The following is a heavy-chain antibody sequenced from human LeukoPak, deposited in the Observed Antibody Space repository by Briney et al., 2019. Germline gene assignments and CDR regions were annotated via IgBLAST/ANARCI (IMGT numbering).Heavy chain of an antibody. V-gene: IGHV3-23*01. Sequence: GGSLRLSCAASGFTFSSYAMSWVRQAPGKGLEWVSAISGSGGSTYYADSVKGRFTISRDNSKNTLYLQMNSLRAEDTAVYYCARTGTPWYYFDYWGQGTLVTVSS. CDR1: GFTFSSYA. CDR2: ISGSGGST. J-gene: IGHJ4*02. CDR3: ARTGTPWYYFDY. D-gene: IGHD1-1*01.